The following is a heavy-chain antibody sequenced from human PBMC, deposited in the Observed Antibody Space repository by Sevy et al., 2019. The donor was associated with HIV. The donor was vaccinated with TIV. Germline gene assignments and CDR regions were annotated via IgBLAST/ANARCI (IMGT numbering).Heavy chain of an antibody. CDR2: LSFGCGEI. CDR1: GFTFSKYS. CDR3: AREGCTKPHDY. V-gene: IGHV3-23*01. J-gene: IGHJ4*02. Sequence: GESLKISCAASGFTFSKYSMSWVRQPPGKGLEWVSTLSFGCGEINYADSVKGRFTISRDNSKSSVYLQMNNLRPEDPAVYYCAREGCTKPHDYWGQGTLVTVSS. D-gene: IGHD2-8*01.